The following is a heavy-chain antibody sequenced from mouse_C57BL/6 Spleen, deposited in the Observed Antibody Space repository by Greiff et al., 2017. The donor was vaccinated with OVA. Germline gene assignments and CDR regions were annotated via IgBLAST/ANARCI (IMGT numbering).Heavy chain of an antibody. CDR1: GYTFTSYW. D-gene: IGHD1-1*02. CDR3: ARGGYYWYFDV. Sequence: VQLKQPGAELVMPGASVKLSCKASGYTFTSYWMHWVKQRPGQGLEWIGEIDPSDSYTNYNQKFKGKSTLTVDKSSSTAYMQLSSLTSEDSAVYYCARGGYYWYFDVWGTGTTVTVSS. V-gene: IGHV1-69*01. CDR2: IDPSDSYT. J-gene: IGHJ1*03.